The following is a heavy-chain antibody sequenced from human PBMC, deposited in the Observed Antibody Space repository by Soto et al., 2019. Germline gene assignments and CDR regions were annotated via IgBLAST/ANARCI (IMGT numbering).Heavy chain of an antibody. J-gene: IGHJ4*02. CDR1: GFTFSSYG. CDR3: ANHGGPQWLEPFFDC. CDR2: ISYDGSNK. D-gene: IGHD6-19*01. Sequence: GGSLRLSCAASGFTFSSYGMHWVRQAPGKGLEWVAVISYDGSNKYYADSVKGRFTISRDNSKNTLYLQMNSLRAEDTAVYYCANHGGPQWLEPFFDCWGQGTLVTVSS. V-gene: IGHV3-30*18.